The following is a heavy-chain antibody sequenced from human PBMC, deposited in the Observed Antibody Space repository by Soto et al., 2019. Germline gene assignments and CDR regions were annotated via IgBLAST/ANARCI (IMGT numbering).Heavy chain of an antibody. D-gene: IGHD3-10*01. CDR1: GGSFSGYY. Sequence: QVQLQQWGAGLLKPSETLSLTCAVYGGSFSGYYWSWIRQPPGKGLEWIGEINNSGSTNYTPSLKSRVTISVDTSKNQFSLKLISVTAADTAVYYCARVSGIYYYGMDVWGQGTTVTVSS. J-gene: IGHJ6*02. CDR3: ARVSGIYYYGMDV. V-gene: IGHV4-34*01. CDR2: INNSGST.